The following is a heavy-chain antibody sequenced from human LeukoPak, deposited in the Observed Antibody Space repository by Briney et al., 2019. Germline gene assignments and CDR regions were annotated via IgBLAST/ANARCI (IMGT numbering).Heavy chain of an antibody. CDR2: TYYRGSS. CDR1: GGSISSGSYY. V-gene: IGHV4-61*01. D-gene: IGHD1-26*01. J-gene: IGHJ4*02. Sequence: SETLSLTCTVSGGSISSGSYYWSWIRQSPGMGLEWLGCTYYRGSSNYNPSLKSRVTISLDTFRNQFFLRLSFVTAADTAVYYCARGGIQLPDYWGQGTLVSVSS. CDR3: ARGGIQLPDY.